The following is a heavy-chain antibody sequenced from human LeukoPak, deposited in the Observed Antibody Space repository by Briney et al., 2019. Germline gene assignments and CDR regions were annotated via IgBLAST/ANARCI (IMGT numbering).Heavy chain of an antibody. Sequence: GGSLRLSCAASGFTFSSYSMNWVRQAPGKGLEWVANIKQDGSEKYYVDSVKGRFTISRDNAKNSLYLQMNSLRAEDTAVYYCARRDGYYDFWSGYYLNYFDYWGQGTLVTVSS. J-gene: IGHJ4*02. CDR3: ARRDGYYDFWSGYYLNYFDY. D-gene: IGHD3-3*01. CDR1: GFTFSSYS. V-gene: IGHV3-7*01. CDR2: IKQDGSEK.